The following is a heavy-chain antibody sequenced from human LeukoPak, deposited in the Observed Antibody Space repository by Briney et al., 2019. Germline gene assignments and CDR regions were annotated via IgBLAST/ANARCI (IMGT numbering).Heavy chain of an antibody. V-gene: IGHV1-69*05. J-gene: IGHJ6*03. CDR3: ARGEPAPYYYYMDV. D-gene: IGHD1-14*01. CDR1: GGTFSSYA. Sequence: AASVKVSCKASGGTFSSYAISWVRQAPGQGLEWMGGIIPIFGTANYAQKSQGRVTITTDESTSTAYMELSSLRSEDTAVYYCARGEPAPYYYYMDVWGKGTTVTVSS. CDR2: IIPIFGTA.